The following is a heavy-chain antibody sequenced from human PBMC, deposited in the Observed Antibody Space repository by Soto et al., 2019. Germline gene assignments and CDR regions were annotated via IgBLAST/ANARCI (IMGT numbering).Heavy chain of an antibody. J-gene: IGHJ5*02. CDR3: ARGIVGGSRRFDP. CDR1: GSTFSSYS. D-gene: IGHD1-26*01. V-gene: IGHV3-21*01. Sequence: GGSLRLSCAASGSTFSSYSMNWVRQAPGKGLEWVSSISSSSSYIYYADSVKGRFTISRDNAKNSLYLQMNSLRAEDTAVYYCARGIVGGSRRFDPWGQGTLVTVSS. CDR2: ISSSSSYI.